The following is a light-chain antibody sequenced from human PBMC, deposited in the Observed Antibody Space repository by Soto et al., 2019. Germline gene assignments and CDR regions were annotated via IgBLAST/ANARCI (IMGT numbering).Light chain of an antibody. Sequence: QSVLTQPPSASGTPGQRVTISCSGSSSNIGSNTVNWYQQLPGTAPKLLIYSYNQRPSGVPDRFSGSKSVTSASLAISGLQSEDEAEYYCAAWDDSLNGYVFGTGTKVTVL. J-gene: IGLJ1*01. CDR3: AAWDDSLNGYV. V-gene: IGLV1-44*01. CDR1: SSNIGSNT. CDR2: SYN.